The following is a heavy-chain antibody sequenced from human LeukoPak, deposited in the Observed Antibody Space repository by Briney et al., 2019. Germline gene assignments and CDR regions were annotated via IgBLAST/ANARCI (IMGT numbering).Heavy chain of an antibody. V-gene: IGHV1-2*06. CDR3: ARSLLPDYCSSTSCPGAFDI. Sequence: ASVKVSCKASGYTFTGYYMHWVRQAPGQGLEWMGRINPNSGGTNYAQKFQGRVTITADESTSTAYMELSSLRSEDTAVYYCARSLLPDYCSSTSCPGAFDIWGQGTMVTVSS. D-gene: IGHD2-2*01. CDR1: GYTFTGYY. J-gene: IGHJ3*02. CDR2: INPNSGGT.